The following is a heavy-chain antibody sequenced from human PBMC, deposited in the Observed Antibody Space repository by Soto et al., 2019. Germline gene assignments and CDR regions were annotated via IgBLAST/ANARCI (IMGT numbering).Heavy chain of an antibody. D-gene: IGHD1-1*01. V-gene: IGHV4-39*01. CDR1: GGSISSSSYY. J-gene: IGHJ3*02. CDR3: ARQLEDAFDI. Sequence: QLQLQESGPGLVKPSETLSLTCTVSGGSISSSSYYWGWIRQPPGKGLEWIGSIYYSGSTYYNPSLKSRVTISVDTSKNQFSLKLSSVSAADTAVYYCARQLEDAFDIWGQGTMVTVSS. CDR2: IYYSGST.